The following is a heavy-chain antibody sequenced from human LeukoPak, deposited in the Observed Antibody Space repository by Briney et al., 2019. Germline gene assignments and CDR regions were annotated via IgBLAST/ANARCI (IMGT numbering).Heavy chain of an antibody. CDR2: IYTSGST. D-gene: IGHD2-21*02. V-gene: IGHV4-4*07. Sequence: SETLSLTCTVSGGSISSYYWSWIRQPAGKGLEWIGRIYTSGSTNYNPSLKSRVTMSVDTSKNQFSLKLSSVTAADTAVYYCAGMVVTASRRWFDPWGQGTLVTVSS. CDR1: GGSISSYY. CDR3: AGMVVTASRRWFDP. J-gene: IGHJ5*02.